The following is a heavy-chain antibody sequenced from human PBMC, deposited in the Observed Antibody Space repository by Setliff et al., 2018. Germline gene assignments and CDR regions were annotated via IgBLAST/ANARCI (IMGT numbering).Heavy chain of an antibody. CDR1: GFTFSSYA. Sequence: GGSLRLSCAASGFTFSSYAMNWVRHAPGKGLERVSAISGSGGSTYYADSVKGRFTLSRDKSKNTLYLQMNSLRAEDTAVYYCARGGYYYDSSGYGGHFDYWGQGTLVTVSS. V-gene: IGHV3-23*01. J-gene: IGHJ4*02. CDR2: ISGSGGST. CDR3: ARGGYYYDSSGYGGHFDY. D-gene: IGHD3-22*01.